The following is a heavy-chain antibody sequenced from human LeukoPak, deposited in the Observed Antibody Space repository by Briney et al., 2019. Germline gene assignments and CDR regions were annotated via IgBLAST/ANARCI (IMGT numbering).Heavy chain of an antibody. V-gene: IGHV3-30*02. J-gene: IGHJ4*02. CDR1: GFTFSHYW. CDR2: IRYDGSNK. CDR3: AKVNDILTGYHYSFDY. D-gene: IGHD3-9*01. Sequence: PGGSLRLSCAASGFTFSHYWMTWVRQAPGKGLEWVAFIRYDGSNKYYADSVKGRFTISRDNSKNTLYLQMNSLRAEDTAVYYCAKVNDILTGYHYSFDYWGQGTLVTVSS.